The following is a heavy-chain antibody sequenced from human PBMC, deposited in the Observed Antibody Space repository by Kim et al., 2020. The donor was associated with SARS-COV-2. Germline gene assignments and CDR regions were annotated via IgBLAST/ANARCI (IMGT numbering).Heavy chain of an antibody. Sequence: SETLSLTCTVSGGSISSSSYYWGWIRQPPGKGLEWIGSIYYSGSTYYNPSLKSRVTISVDTSKNQFSLKLSSVTAADTAVYYCARDWHPKLRYFDWLFHYGMDVWGQGTTVTVSS. V-gene: IGHV4-39*07. D-gene: IGHD3-9*01. CDR1: GGSISSSSYY. CDR3: ARDWHPKLRYFDWLFHYGMDV. J-gene: IGHJ6*02. CDR2: IYYSGST.